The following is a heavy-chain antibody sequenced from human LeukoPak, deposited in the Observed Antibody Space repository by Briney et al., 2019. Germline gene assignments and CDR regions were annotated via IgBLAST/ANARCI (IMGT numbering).Heavy chain of an antibody. J-gene: IGHJ4*02. CDR2: ISYDGSNK. CDR1: GFTFSSYA. D-gene: IGHD3-10*01. V-gene: IGHV3-30-3*01. Sequence: GVSLRLSCAASGFTFSSYAMHWVRQAPGKGLEWVAVISYDGSNKYYADSVKGRFTISRDNSKKTLYLQMNSLRAEDTAVYYCARDWSRITMVRGVILDYWGQGTLVTVSS. CDR3: ARDWSRITMVRGVILDY.